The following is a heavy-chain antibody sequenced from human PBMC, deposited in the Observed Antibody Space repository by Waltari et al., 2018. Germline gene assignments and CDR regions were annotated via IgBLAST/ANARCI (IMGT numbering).Heavy chain of an antibody. CDR1: GYTFINYG. CDR2: IKAYRWDT. Sequence: QVQLVQSGAELKKPGASVRVSCKASGYTFINYGISWIRQAPGQGLEWMGWIKAYRWDTREAQNLQDRITMTTDTPTSTAYMELRSLRSDDTAIYYCTRERDFGVIIVFGYWGQGTPVTVSS. D-gene: IGHD3-3*01. J-gene: IGHJ4*02. CDR3: TRERDFGVIIVFGY. V-gene: IGHV1-18*04.